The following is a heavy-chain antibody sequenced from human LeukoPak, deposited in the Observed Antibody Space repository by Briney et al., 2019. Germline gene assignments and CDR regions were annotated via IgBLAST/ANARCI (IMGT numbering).Heavy chain of an antibody. CDR3: ARDYSTVTTFFDY. CDR2: ISSSGSTI. CDR1: GFTFSSYE. Sequence: GGSLRLSCAASGFTFSSYEMNWVRQAPGKGLEWVSYISSSGSTIYYADSVKGRFTISRDNAKNSLYLQMNSLRAEGTAVYYCARDYSTVTTFFDYWGQGTLVTVSS. V-gene: IGHV3-48*03. D-gene: IGHD4-17*01. J-gene: IGHJ4*02.